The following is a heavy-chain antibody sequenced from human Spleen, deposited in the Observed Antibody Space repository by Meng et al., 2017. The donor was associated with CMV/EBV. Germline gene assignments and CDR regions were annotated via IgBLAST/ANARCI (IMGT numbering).Heavy chain of an antibody. CDR1: GFTVTTNY. Sequence: GESLKISCAASGFTVTTNYMSWVRQAPGKGLEWVSVFYSGDNSTNYADSVKGRFTISRDNAKNSLYLQMNRLRAEDTAVYYCARDRNDRGAFDIWGQGTMVTVSS. J-gene: IGHJ3*02. CDR2: FYSGDNST. CDR3: ARDRNDRGAFDI. V-gene: IGHV3-53*01. D-gene: IGHD1-1*01.